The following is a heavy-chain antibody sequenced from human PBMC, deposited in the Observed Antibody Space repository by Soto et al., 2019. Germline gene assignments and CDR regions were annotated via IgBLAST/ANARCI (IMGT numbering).Heavy chain of an antibody. V-gene: IGHV1-69*12. D-gene: IGHD6-19*01. CDR2: IIPLFGVP. CDR3: ARAYSSGWSGDFDY. J-gene: IGHJ4*02. CDR1: GGTFSSYA. Sequence: QVQLVQSGAEVKKPGSSVKVSCKSSGGTFSSYAINWVRQAPGQGLEWMGGIIPLFGVPNYAQKFQGRVTITAGDSTNTAYMELSSLRAEDTAVYYCARAYSSGWSGDFDYWDQGILVTVSS.